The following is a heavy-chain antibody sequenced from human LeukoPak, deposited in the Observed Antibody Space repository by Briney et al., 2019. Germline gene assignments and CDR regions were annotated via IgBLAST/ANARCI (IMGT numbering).Heavy chain of an antibody. D-gene: IGHD4-17*01. CDR2: IDHSGST. J-gene: IGHJ6*02. CDR1: GGSIRSSSSY. Sequence: SETLSLTCTVSGGSIRSSSSYWGWIRQAPGKGLEWIGEIDHSGSTNYNPSLKSRVSISVDASKNQFSLNLSSVTAADTAVYYCARGKATVTTFRFYYSGMDVWGQGTTVTVSS. V-gene: IGHV4-39*07. CDR3: ARGKATVTTFRFYYSGMDV.